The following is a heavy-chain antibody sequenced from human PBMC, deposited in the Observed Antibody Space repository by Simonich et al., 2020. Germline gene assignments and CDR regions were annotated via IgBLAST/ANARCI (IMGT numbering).Heavy chain of an antibody. Sequence: QVQLQQWGAGLLKPSETLSLTCDVYGGSFSGYYWSWIRQPPGKGLEWIGEINHSRSTNYNPSLKCRVPISVDTSKNPFSLKLSSVTAADTAVYYCARGLRVAAAGTAFQHWGQGTLVTVSS. CDR1: GGSFSGYY. CDR3: ARGLRVAAAGTAFQH. V-gene: IGHV4-34*01. J-gene: IGHJ1*01. CDR2: INHSRST. D-gene: IGHD6-13*01.